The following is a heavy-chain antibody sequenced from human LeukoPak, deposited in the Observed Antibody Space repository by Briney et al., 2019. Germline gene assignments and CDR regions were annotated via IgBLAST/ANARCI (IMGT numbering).Heavy chain of an antibody. CDR1: GGSFSGYY. J-gene: IGHJ4*02. D-gene: IGHD6-13*01. CDR3: ARLSTNHNRIAAAGNDY. Sequence: SETLSLTCAVYGGSFSGYYWSWIRQPPGKGLEWIGYIYYSGSTNYNPSLKSRVTVSVDTSKTQFSLKLSSVTAADTAVYYCARLSTNHNRIAAAGNDYWGQGTLVTVSS. CDR2: IYYSGST. V-gene: IGHV4-59*01.